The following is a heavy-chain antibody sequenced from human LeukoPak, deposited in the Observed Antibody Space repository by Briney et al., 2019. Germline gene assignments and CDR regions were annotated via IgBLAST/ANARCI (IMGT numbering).Heavy chain of an antibody. D-gene: IGHD1-7*01. CDR1: GYSFTNYW. CDR3: ARREATTEYFDF. J-gene: IGHJ4*02. Sequence: GESLKISRKGSGYSFTNYWIAWVRQMPGKGLEWMGVIYPDDSDTRYNPSFQGQVTISADRSFGTAYLQWGSLKASDSAMYYCARREATTEYFDFWGQGTLVTVSS. CDR2: IYPDDSDT. V-gene: IGHV5-51*01.